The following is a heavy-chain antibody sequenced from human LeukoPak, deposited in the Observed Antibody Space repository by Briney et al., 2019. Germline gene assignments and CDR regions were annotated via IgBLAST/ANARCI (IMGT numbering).Heavy chain of an antibody. CDR2: IYYTGTT. D-gene: IGHD2-2*02. V-gene: IGHV4-31*03. CDR1: GGSISSAGYY. J-gene: IGHJ4*02. Sequence: SQTLSLTCSVSGGSISSAGYYWSWIRQHPGRGLEWIGYIYYTGTTYYNPSLKSRATISRDTSKNQFSLRLSSVTAADTAVYYCARRPDTSPFDYWGQGTLVTVSS. CDR3: ARRPDTSPFDY.